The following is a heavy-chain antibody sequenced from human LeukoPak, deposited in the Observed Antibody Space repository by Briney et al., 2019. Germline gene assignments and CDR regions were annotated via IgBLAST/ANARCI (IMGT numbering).Heavy chain of an antibody. D-gene: IGHD3-10*01. CDR3: AREALWAYYFAY. Sequence: QAGGSLRLSCAASGFTVSSNYVSWIRQAPGKGLEWVSVIYSGGSTYYADSVKGRFTISRDNSKNTLYLQMNSLRAEDTAVYYCAREALWAYYFAYWGQGTLVTVSS. CDR2: IYSGGST. CDR1: GFTVSSNY. V-gene: IGHV3-66*01. J-gene: IGHJ4*02.